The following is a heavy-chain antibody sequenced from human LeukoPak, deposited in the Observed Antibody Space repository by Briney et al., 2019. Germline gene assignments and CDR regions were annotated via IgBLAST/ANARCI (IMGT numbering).Heavy chain of an antibody. V-gene: IGHV3-48*03. CDR1: GFTFDDYA. J-gene: IGHJ3*02. D-gene: IGHD3-22*01. CDR2: ISSSGSTI. Sequence: PGGSLRLSCAASGFTFDDYAMNWVRQAPGKGLEWVSYISSSGSTIYYADSVKGRFTISRDNAKNSLYLQMNSLRAEDTAVYYCASRGDSSGYYDAFDIWGQGTMVTVSS. CDR3: ASRGDSSGYYDAFDI.